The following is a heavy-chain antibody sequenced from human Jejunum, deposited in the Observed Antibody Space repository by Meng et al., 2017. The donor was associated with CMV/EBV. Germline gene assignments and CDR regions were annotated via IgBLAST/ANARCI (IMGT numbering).Heavy chain of an antibody. CDR1: GHTFTSSY. D-gene: IGHD4-23*01. CDR2: IITSSGST. Sequence: SCKASGHTFTSSYFRWVRQAPGQGLEWMGRIITSSGSTIYAQMFQGRVTLTRDTSTSTVYMELSTLRSEDTAVYYCARDGGNHNFDYWGQGTLVTVSS. V-gene: IGHV1-46*01. J-gene: IGHJ4*02. CDR3: ARDGGNHNFDY.